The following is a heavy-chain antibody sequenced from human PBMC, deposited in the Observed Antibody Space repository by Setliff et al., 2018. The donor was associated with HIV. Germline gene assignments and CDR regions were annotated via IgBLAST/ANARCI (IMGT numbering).Heavy chain of an antibody. CDR1: GFTFSSYE. V-gene: IGHV3-48*03. D-gene: IGHD3-22*01. J-gene: IGHJ3*02. Sequence: PGGSLRLSCAASGFTFSSYEMNWVRQAPGKGLEWVSYISSSGSTIYYADSVKGRFTISRDNAKNSLYLQMNSLRAEDTAVYYCAREASYYYDSSGYSDAFDIWGQGTMVTVS. CDR3: AREASYYYDSSGYSDAFDI. CDR2: ISSSGSTI.